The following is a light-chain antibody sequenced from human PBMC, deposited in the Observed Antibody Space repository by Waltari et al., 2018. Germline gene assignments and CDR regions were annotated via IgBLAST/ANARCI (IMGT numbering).Light chain of an antibody. CDR2: KGD. Sequence: HELAGNAHKTLNYKGDRRPSGVPDRFSASKSGTSASLAISGLRSDDEADYYCAAWDDTVKSVLFGGGTKLTVL. J-gene: IGLJ2*01. CDR3: AAWDDTVKSVL. V-gene: IGLV1-47*01.